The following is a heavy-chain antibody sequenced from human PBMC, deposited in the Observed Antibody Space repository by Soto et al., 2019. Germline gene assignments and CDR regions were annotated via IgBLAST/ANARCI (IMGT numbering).Heavy chain of an antibody. D-gene: IGHD2-2*01. Sequence: QVQLQESGPGLVKPSQTLSLTCTVSGGSISSGGYYWSWIRQHPGKGLEWIGYIYYSGSTYYNPSLKSRVTISVDTSKNQFCLKLSSVTAADTAVYYCARARSSDIVVVPAAISDWFDPWGQGTLVTVSS. J-gene: IGHJ5*02. CDR1: GGSISSGGYY. V-gene: IGHV4-31*03. CDR2: IYYSGST. CDR3: ARARSSDIVVVPAAISDWFDP.